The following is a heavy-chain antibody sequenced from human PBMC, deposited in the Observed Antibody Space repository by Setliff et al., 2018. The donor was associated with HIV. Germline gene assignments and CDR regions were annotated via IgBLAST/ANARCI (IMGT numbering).Heavy chain of an antibody. V-gene: IGHV1-46*01. CDR3: ARDYFDSSAYHYGFGAFDI. Sequence: ASVKVSCKASGYTFISYYMHWVRQAPGQGLEWMGIINPSGGSTSYAQKFQGRVTMSRDTSTSTVYMELSSLRSEDTAVYYCARDYFDSSAYHYGFGAFDIWGQGTMVTVSS. J-gene: IGHJ3*02. CDR1: GYTFISYY. CDR2: INPSGGST. D-gene: IGHD3-22*01.